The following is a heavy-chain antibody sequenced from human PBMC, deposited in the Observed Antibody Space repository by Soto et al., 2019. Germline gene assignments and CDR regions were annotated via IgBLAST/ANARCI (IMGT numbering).Heavy chain of an antibody. CDR2: INAGNGNT. J-gene: IGHJ4*02. V-gene: IGHV1-3*01. CDR3: ARGPNYYDSGSYYTTFDY. CDR1: GYTSTSYA. Sequence: GASVKVSCKASGYTSTSYAMHWVRQAPGQRLEWTGWINAGNGNTKYSQKFQGRVTITRDTSASTAYMELSSLRSEDTAVYYCARGPNYYDSGSYYTTFDYWGQGTLVTVSS. D-gene: IGHD3-10*01.